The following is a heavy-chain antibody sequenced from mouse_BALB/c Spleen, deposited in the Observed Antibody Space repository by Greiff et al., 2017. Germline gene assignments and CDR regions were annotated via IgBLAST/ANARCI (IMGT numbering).Heavy chain of an antibody. CDR1: GYSFTDYI. V-gene: IGHV1-39*01. CDR3: ARSGVRRGFDY. D-gene: IGHD2-14*01. Sequence: EVQLQQSGPELVKPGASVKISCKVTGYSFTDYIMLWVKQSHGKSLVWIGNINPYYGSTSYNLKFKGKATLTVDKSSSTAYMQLNSLTSEDSAVYYCARSGVRRGFDYWGQGTTLTVSS. CDR2: INPYYGST. J-gene: IGHJ2*01.